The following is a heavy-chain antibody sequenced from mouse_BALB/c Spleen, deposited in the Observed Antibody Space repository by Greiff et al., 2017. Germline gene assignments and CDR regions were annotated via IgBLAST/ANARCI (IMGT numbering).Heavy chain of an antibody. V-gene: IGHV2-9*02. CDR3: ARDRDSVGSIDY. CDR2: IWAGGST. Sequence: QVHVKQSGPGLVAPSQSLSITCTVSGFSLTSYGVHWVRQPPGQGLEWLGVIWAGGSTNYNSALMSRLSISKDNSKSQVFLKMNSLQTDDTAMYYCARDRDSVGSIDYWGQGTTLTVSS. D-gene: IGHD1-1*01. J-gene: IGHJ2*01. CDR1: GFSLTSYG.